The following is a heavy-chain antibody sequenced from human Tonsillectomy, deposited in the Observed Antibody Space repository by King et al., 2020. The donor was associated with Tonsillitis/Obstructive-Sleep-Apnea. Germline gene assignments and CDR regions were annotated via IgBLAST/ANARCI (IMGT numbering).Heavy chain of an antibody. CDR1: GGSISSSSYY. CDR2: VHYSGST. CDR3: AGEVVWGSYRYPYVDY. D-gene: IGHD3-16*02. J-gene: IGHJ4*02. V-gene: IGHV4-39*02. Sequence: QLQLQESGPGQVKPSETLSLTCTVSGGSISSSSYYWDWIRQPPGKGLEWIGTVHYSGSTYYNPSIKSRVTISVDTSKNQFSLKLSSVTAADTAVYDCAGEVVWGSYRYPYVDYWGQGTLVTVSS.